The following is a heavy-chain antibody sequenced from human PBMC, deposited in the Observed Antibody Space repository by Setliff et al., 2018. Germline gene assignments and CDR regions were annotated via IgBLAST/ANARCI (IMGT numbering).Heavy chain of an antibody. CDR2: IRRKADNVAP. V-gene: IGHV3-73*01. CDR1: GYSFTSYW. D-gene: IGHD4-17*01. CDR3: ASVDSSDYPGY. Sequence: GESLKISCKGSGYSFTSYWIGWVRQMPGKGLEWVGRIRRKADNVAPLYAASVKGRFIISRDDSKNTAYLQMNSLKTEDTAVYYCASVDSSDYPGYWGQGTLVTVSS. J-gene: IGHJ4*02.